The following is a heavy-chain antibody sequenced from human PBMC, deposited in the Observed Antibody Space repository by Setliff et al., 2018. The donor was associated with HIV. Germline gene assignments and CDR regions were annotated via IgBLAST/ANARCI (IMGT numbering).Heavy chain of an antibody. V-gene: IGHV1-2*02. CDR3: VRSPGSFISTDSTEAGDY. CDR1: GGTFSSYA. CDR2: INLNTGAT. D-gene: IGHD3-22*01. J-gene: IGHJ4*02. Sequence: ASVKVSCKASGGTFSSYAINWVRQAPGQGLEWMGWINLNTGATKYAQKLQVRVTLTRDTSMTTAYMELRSLRSDDTAVYYCVRSPGSFISTDSTEAGDYWGQGTLVTVSS.